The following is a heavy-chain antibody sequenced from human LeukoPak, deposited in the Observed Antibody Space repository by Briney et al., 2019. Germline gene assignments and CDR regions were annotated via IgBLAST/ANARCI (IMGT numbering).Heavy chain of an antibody. J-gene: IGHJ4*02. V-gene: IGHV3-7*01. Sequence: GGSLRLSCAAFGFTVSDYSMAWVRQAPGKGLEWLAIINEGGGLTYYVDSVKGRFTISRDNANNSLFLQLISLTVDDTAVYYCARVGRSGWDFDHWGQGTLVTVSS. CDR3: ARVGRSGWDFDH. D-gene: IGHD6-19*01. CDR1: GFTVSDYS. CDR2: INEGGGLT.